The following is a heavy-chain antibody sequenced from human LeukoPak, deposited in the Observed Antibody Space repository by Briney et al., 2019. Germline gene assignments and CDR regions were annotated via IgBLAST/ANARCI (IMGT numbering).Heavy chain of an antibody. CDR3: ARVRYDSSGYYSIFDS. CDR1: GFTFSSYS. J-gene: IGHJ4*02. D-gene: IGHD3-22*01. V-gene: IGHV3-21*01. CDR2: ISSSSSYI. Sequence: PGGSLRLSCAASGFTFSSYSMNWVRQAPGKGLEWVSSISSSSSYIYYADPVKGRFTISRDNAKNSLYLQMNSLRAEDTAVYYCARVRYDSSGYYSIFDSWGQGTLVTVSS.